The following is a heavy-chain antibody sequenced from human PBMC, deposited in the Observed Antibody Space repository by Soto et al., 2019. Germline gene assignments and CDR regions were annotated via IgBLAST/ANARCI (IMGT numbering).Heavy chain of an antibody. CDR2: MNPNSGNT. V-gene: IGHV1-8*01. CDR3: ARERNMYGMDV. CDR1: GYTFTSYD. Sequence: QVQLVQSGAEVKKPGASVKVSCKASGYTFTSYDINWVRQATGQGLEWMGWMNPNSGNTVYAEKFQDRVTMTRNTNISTAYMELSSLRFEDTAVYYCARERNMYGMDVWSQGTTVTVYS. D-gene: IGHD1-1*01. J-gene: IGHJ6*02.